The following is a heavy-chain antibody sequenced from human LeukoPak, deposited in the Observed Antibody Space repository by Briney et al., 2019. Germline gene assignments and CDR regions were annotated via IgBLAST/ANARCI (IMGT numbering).Heavy chain of an antibody. J-gene: IGHJ4*02. CDR2: INHSGST. D-gene: IGHD3-22*01. CDR3: AREAYYDSSGYYN. CDR1: GGSFSGYY. Sequence: SETLSLTCAVYGGSFSGYYWSWIRQPPGKGLGWIGEINHSGSTNYNPSLKSRVTISVDTSKNQFSLKLSSVTAADTAVYYCAREAYYDSSGYYNWGQGTLVTVSS. V-gene: IGHV4-34*01.